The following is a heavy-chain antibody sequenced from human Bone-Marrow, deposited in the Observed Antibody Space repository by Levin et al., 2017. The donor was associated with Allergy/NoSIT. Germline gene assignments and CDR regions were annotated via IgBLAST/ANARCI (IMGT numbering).Heavy chain of an antibody. D-gene: IGHD3-10*01. CDR1: GFTFSSYG. V-gene: IGHV3-23*01. Sequence: GESLKISCAASGFTFSSYGMTWVRQAPGKGLEWVASISGSGADTFYADSLAGRFTISRDNSKDTLYLEMKSLRVGDTAVYYCAKGAGSSARDSGTHWGQGTLVTVSS. J-gene: IGHJ1*01. CDR3: AKGAGSSARDSGTH. CDR2: ISGSGADT.